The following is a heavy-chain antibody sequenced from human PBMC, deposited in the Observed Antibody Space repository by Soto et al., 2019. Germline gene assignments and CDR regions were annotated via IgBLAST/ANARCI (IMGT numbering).Heavy chain of an antibody. J-gene: IGHJ4*02. D-gene: IGHD2-21*02. Sequence: QLQLQESGPGLVKPSETLSLTCIVSGGFIRSSSYYWGWIRQPPGKGLEWIGSIYYSGSTYYNPSLKSRVTISVDTSKNQFSLKVSSVTAADTAVYYCARQEPGGDQDHWGQGTLVTVSS. V-gene: IGHV4-39*01. CDR3: ARQEPGGDQDH. CDR1: GGFIRSSSYY. CDR2: IYYSGST.